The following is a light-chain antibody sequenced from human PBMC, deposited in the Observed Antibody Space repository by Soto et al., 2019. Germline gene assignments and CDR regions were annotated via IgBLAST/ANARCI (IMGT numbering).Light chain of an antibody. CDR2: GAY. CDR3: QQYNNWPQT. V-gene: IGKV3-15*01. CDR1: QSVATN. J-gene: IGKJ1*01. Sequence: EAVLTQSPATLSVSPGERGTRSGRASQSVATNLAWYQQRPGQAPSLLIYGAYKRAIVLPARFSGSGSGTEFTLTITSLQSEDFAVYYCQQYNNWPQTFGQGTKVDIK.